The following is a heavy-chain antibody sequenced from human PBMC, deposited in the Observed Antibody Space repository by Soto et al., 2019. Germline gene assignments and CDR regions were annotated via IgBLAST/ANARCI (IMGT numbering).Heavy chain of an antibody. D-gene: IGHD3-10*01. CDR1: GGSISSYY. J-gene: IGHJ5*02. CDR3: ARDQRGHNWFDP. CDR2: IYTSGST. V-gene: IGHV4-4*07. Sequence: SEILSLTCTVSGGSISSYYWSWIRQPAGKGLEWIGRIYTSGSTNYNPSLKSRVTMSVDTSKNQFSLNLSSVTAADTAVYYCARDQRGHNWFDPWGQGTLVTVSS.